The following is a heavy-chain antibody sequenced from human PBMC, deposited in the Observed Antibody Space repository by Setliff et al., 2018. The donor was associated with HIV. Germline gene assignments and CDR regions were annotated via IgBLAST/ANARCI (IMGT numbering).Heavy chain of an antibody. CDR3: ARERTPTFGVVNMSPLDY. D-gene: IGHD3-3*01. J-gene: IGHJ4*02. CDR2: ISAYNGNT. V-gene: IGHV1-18*01. CDR1: GYSFTSYG. Sequence: ASVKVSCKASGYSFTSYGISWVRQAPGQGLEWMGWISAYNGNTNYAQKLQGRVTMTTDTSTSTVCMELSSLRSDDTAVYYCARERTPTFGVVNMSPLDYWGQGTLVTVSS.